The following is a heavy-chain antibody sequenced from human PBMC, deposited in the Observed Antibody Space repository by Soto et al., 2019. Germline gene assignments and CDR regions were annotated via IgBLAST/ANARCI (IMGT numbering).Heavy chain of an antibody. CDR3: ARATYCTGGNCLLDY. J-gene: IGHJ4*02. CDR2: IYSGGST. CDR1: EFTVTSNY. V-gene: IGHV3-53*04. D-gene: IGHD2-15*01. Sequence: EVQLVESGGGLVQPGGSLRLSCAASEFTVTSNYMSWVRQAPGKGLEWVSVIYSGGSTYYADFVKGRFTISRDNSKNTVYLKMNSLRAEDTAVYYCARATYCTGGNCLLDYWGQGTLVTVSS.